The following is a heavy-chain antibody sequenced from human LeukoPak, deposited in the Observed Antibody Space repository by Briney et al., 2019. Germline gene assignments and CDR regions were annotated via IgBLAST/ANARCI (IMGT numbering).Heavy chain of an antibody. J-gene: IGHJ3*02. CDR3: AKEENYYDSSGYYGDAFDI. Sequence: GGSLRLSCAASGFTFSSYAMHWVRQAPGKGLEYVSAISSNGGSTYYANSVKGRFTISRDNSKNTLYLQMNSLRAEDTAVYYCAKEENYYDSSGYYGDAFDIWGQGTMVTVSS. D-gene: IGHD3-22*01. CDR1: GFTFSSYA. V-gene: IGHV3-64*01. CDR2: ISSNGGST.